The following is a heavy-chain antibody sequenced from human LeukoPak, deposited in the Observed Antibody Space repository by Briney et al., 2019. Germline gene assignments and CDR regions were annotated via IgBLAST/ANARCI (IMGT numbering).Heavy chain of an antibody. Sequence: GGSLRLSCAASGFTFSSNYMSWVRQAPGKGLEWVSSISTSGGSTYYADSVKGRFTISRDNSKNTLYLQMNSLRAEDTAVYFCAKDWGVTVAGTFDYWGQGTLVTVSS. CDR2: ISTSGGST. V-gene: IGHV3-23*01. J-gene: IGHJ4*02. CDR1: GFTFSSNY. CDR3: AKDWGVTVAGTFDY. D-gene: IGHD6-19*01.